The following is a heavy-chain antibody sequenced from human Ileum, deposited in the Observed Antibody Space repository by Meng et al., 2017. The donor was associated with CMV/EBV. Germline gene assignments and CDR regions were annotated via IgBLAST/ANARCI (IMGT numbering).Heavy chain of an antibody. Sequence: GESLKISCAASGFTFSSYCMHWVRQAPGKGLAWVSRISSDVSSTSCADSVKGRFTISRDNAKNTLYLQMNSLRAEDSTVNYCARVMWEGEYYDVWCGYARGLHYYYYYGMDFWGQGTTVTVSS. CDR3: ARVMWEGEYYDVWCGYARGLHYYYYYGMDF. V-gene: IGHV3-74*01. CDR2: ISSDVSST. J-gene: IGHJ6*02. CDR1: GFTFSSYC. D-gene: IGHD3-3*01.